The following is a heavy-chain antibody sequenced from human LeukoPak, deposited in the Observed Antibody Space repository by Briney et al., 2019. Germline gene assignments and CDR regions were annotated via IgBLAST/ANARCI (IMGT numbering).Heavy chain of an antibody. V-gene: IGHV1-46*01. Sequence: ASVKVSCQASGYTFTSYYMHWVRQAPGQGLEWMGIINPSGGSTSYAQKFQGRVTMTRDTSTSTVYMELSSLRSEDTAVYYCARAHNYYDSSGYLAPSVAEYFQHWGQGTLVTVSS. D-gene: IGHD3-22*01. J-gene: IGHJ1*01. CDR2: INPSGGST. CDR3: ARAHNYYDSSGYLAPSVAEYFQH. CDR1: GYTFTSYY.